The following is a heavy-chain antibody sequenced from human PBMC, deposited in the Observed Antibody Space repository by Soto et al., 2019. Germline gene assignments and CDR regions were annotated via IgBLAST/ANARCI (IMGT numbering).Heavy chain of an antibody. CDR3: ARVNGSYYYYMDV. CDR1: GGTFSSYT. D-gene: IGHD2-21*01. Sequence: ASVKVSCKASGGTFSSYTISWVRQAPGQGLEWMGRIIPILGIANYAQKFQGRVTITADKSTSTAYMELSSLRSEDTAVYYCARVNGSYYYYMDVWGKGTTVTVSS. J-gene: IGHJ6*03. CDR2: IIPILGIA. V-gene: IGHV1-69*02.